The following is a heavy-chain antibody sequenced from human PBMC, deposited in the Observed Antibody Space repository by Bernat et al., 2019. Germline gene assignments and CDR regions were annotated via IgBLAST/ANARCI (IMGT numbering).Heavy chain of an antibody. Sequence: QLQLQESGPGLVKPSETLSLTCTVSGGSISSSSYYWGWIRQHPGKGLEWIGYIYYSGSTYYNPSLKSRVTISVDTSKNQFSLKLSSVTAADTAVYYCARVGYTVTTFDYWGQGTLVTVSS. CDR3: ARVGYTVTTFDY. V-gene: IGHV4-31*03. CDR2: IYYSGST. J-gene: IGHJ4*02. CDR1: GGSISSSSYY. D-gene: IGHD4-17*01.